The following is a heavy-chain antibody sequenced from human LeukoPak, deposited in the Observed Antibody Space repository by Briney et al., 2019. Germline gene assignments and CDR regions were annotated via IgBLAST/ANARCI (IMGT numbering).Heavy chain of an antibody. D-gene: IGHD3-16*02. V-gene: IGHV3-30-3*01. J-gene: IGHJ4*02. CDR2: ISYDGSNK. Sequence: SGGSLRLSCAASGFTFSSYAMHWVRQAPGKGLEWVAVISYDGSNKYYADSVKGRFTISRDNSKNTLYLQMNSLRAEDTAVYYCASTVVTSYYDYVWGSYRVDYWGQGTLVTVSS. CDR1: GFTFSSYA. CDR3: ASTVVTSYYDYVWGSYRVDY.